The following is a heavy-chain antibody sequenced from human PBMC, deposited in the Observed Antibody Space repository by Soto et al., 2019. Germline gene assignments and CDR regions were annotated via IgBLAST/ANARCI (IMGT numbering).Heavy chain of an antibody. D-gene: IGHD2-2*01. Sequence: ASVKVSCKASGGTFSSYAISWVRQAPGQGLEWMGGIIPIFGTANYAQKFQGRVTITADESTSTAYMELSSLRSEDTAVYYCARAPYQLQQWGPYYYYGMDVWGQGTTVTVSS. CDR2: IIPIFGTA. V-gene: IGHV1-69*13. CDR3: ARAPYQLQQWGPYYYYGMDV. J-gene: IGHJ6*02. CDR1: GGTFSSYA.